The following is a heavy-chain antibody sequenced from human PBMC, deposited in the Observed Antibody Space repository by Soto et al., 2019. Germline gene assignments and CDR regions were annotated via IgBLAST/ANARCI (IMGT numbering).Heavy chain of an antibody. CDR1: GYTFTNNY. CDR3: ARMESFGSLNWFDP. V-gene: IGHV1-8*02. J-gene: IGHJ5*02. D-gene: IGHD5-18*01. Sequence: ASVKVSCKASGYTFTNNYVSRVRQATGQGLEWMGWMNPGSGDTGYAQKFQGRVTMTRDISIATAYMELNSLTSEDTAIYYCARMESFGSLNWFDPWGQGTLVTVSS. CDR2: MNPGSGDT.